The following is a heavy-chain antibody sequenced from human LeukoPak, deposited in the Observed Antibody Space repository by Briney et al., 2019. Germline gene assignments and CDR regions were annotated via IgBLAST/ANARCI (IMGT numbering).Heavy chain of an antibody. D-gene: IGHD2-15*01. CDR2: IKQDGGET. CDR1: GFPFSSYW. Sequence: GGSLRLSCAASGFPFSSYWMAWVRQAPGKGLEWVASIKQDGGETFYVDSVKGRFTISRDNAKNSLYLQMNSLRAEDTAVYYCARVEDFDYWGQGTLVTVSS. V-gene: IGHV3-7*01. J-gene: IGHJ4*02. CDR3: ARVEDFDY.